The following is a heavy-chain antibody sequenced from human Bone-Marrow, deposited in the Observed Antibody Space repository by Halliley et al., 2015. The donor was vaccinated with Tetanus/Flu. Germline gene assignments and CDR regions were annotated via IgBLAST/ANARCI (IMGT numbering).Heavy chain of an antibody. Sequence: TLSLTCAVYGGSFSSYYWSWIRQPPGKGLEWIGEIIHTGSTNYNPSLKSRVTISVDTSKKQFSLKVRSVTAADTAVYYCARDNGIAVAEFDYWGQGTLVTVSS. D-gene: IGHD1-20*01. J-gene: IGHJ4*02. CDR1: GGSFSSYY. CDR2: IIHTGST. V-gene: IGHV4-34*12. CDR3: ARDNGIAVAEFDY.